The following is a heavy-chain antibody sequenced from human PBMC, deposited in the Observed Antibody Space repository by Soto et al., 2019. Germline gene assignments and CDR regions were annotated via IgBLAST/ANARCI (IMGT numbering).Heavy chain of an antibody. CDR1: GGSIRNNY. J-gene: IGHJ4*02. D-gene: IGHD1-26*01. CDR3: ARRYGGNIHY. V-gene: IGHV4-59*01. Sequence: SETLSLSCTVSGGSIRNNYWSWIRQPPGKGLEWVGYIYYTGTSKYNPSLKSRVTISVDTSKNQFSLKLSSVTAADTAGYYCARRYGGNIHYWGQATLVTVS. CDR2: IYYTGTS.